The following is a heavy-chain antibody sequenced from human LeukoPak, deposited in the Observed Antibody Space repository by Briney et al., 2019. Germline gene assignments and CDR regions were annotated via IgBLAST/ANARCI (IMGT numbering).Heavy chain of an antibody. Sequence: ASVKVSCKASGYTFTSYGISWVRQAPGQGLEWMGWISAYNGNTNYAQKLQGRVTMTTDTSTSTAYMELRSLRSDDTAVYYRARVSSSWYDNWFDPWGQGTLVTVSS. D-gene: IGHD6-13*01. CDR2: ISAYNGNT. V-gene: IGHV1-18*01. CDR1: GYTFTSYG. J-gene: IGHJ5*02. CDR3: ARVSSSWYDNWFDP.